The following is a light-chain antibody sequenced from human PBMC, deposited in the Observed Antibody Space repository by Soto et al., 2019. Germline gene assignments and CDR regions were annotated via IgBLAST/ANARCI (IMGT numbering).Light chain of an antibody. CDR1: QSVGTNY. V-gene: IGKV3-20*01. J-gene: IGKJ1*01. CDR2: GTS. CDR3: QQYGTSPRM. Sequence: EIVLTQSPGTLSLSPGERVTLSCRASQSVGTNYLAWYQQKPGQAPRLVIYGTSNRATGTPDRFSGSGSGTDFTLTIRRLEPEDFAVYYCQQYGTSPRMFGQGTKLDIK.